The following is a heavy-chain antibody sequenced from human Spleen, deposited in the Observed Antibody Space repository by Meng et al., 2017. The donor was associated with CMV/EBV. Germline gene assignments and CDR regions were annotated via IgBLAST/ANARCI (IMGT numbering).Heavy chain of an antibody. D-gene: IGHD6-13*01. CDR3: STKGRASWFLDY. V-gene: IGHV3-30*02. Sequence: GGSLRLSCAAPGFTFRSYGMHWVRQAPGKGLEWVTFIRYDGSHVYYADSVRGRFTFPRDSSDNTLYLQMNSLTAEDTAVYYCSTKGRASWFLDYWGQGTLVTVSS. CDR2: IRYDGSHV. J-gene: IGHJ4*02. CDR1: GFTFRSYG.